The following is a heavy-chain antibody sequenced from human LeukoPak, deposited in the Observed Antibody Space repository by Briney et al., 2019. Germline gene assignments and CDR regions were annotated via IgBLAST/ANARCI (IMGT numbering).Heavy chain of an antibody. J-gene: IGHJ6*02. D-gene: IGHD2-2*01. Sequence: PSQTLSLTCTVSGGSISSGDYYWSWIRQPPGKGLEWIVYIYYSGSTYYNPSLKSRVTISVDTSMNQFSLKLSSVTAADTAVYYCARDTVRRYCSSSSSYADYYYYGMDVWGQGTTVTVSS. CDR3: ARDTVRRYCSSSSSYADYYYYGMDV. V-gene: IGHV4-30-4*01. CDR1: GGSISSGDYY. CDR2: IYYSGST.